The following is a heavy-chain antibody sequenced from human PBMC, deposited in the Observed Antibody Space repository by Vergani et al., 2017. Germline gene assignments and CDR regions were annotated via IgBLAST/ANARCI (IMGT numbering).Heavy chain of an antibody. CDR3: ARATSAAAWYPTFFYYYYYYMDL. CDR2: IIPIFGTA. D-gene: IGHD6-13*01. V-gene: IGHV1-69*01. Sequence: QVQLVQSGAEVKKPGSSVKVSCKASGGTFSSYAISWVRQAPGQGLEWMEGIIPIFGTANYAQKFQGRVTITADESTSTAYMELSSLRSEDTAVYYCARATSAAAWYPTFFYYYYYYMDLWGKGNTVTGSS. CDR1: GGTFSSYA. J-gene: IGHJ6*03.